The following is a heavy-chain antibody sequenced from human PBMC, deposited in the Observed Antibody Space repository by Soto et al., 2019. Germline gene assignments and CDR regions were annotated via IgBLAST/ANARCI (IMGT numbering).Heavy chain of an antibody. J-gene: IGHJ1*01. CDR1: GGSISSGDYY. Sequence: SETLSLTCTVSGGSISSGDYYWSWIRQPPGKGLEWIGYIYYSGSTYYNPSLKSRVTISVDTSKNQFSLKLSSVTAADTAVYYCARDFPTKAAAGAEYFQHWGQGTLVTVPQ. D-gene: IGHD6-13*01. V-gene: IGHV4-30-4*01. CDR3: ARDFPTKAAAGAEYFQH. CDR2: IYYSGST.